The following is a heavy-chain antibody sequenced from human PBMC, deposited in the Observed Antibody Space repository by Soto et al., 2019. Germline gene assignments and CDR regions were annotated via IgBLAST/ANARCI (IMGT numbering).Heavy chain of an antibody. Sequence: GGSLRLSCAASGFTFSSYSMNWVRQAPGKGLEWVSYISSSSSTIYYADSVKGRFTISRDNAKNSLYLQMNSLRDEDTAVYYCARYRGYYTNGVCYNAFDIWGQGTMVTVSS. V-gene: IGHV3-48*02. J-gene: IGHJ3*02. CDR1: GFTFSSYS. D-gene: IGHD2-8*01. CDR2: ISSSSSTI. CDR3: ARYRGYYTNGVCYNAFDI.